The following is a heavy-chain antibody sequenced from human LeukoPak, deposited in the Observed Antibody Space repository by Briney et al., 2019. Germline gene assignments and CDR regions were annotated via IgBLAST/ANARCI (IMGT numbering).Heavy chain of an antibody. CDR1: GYTFTGYY. CDR2: INPNSGGT. CDR3: ARESDCSGGSCYSDY. D-gene: IGHD2-15*01. Sequence: ASVKVSCKASGYTFTGYYMHWVRQAPGQGREWMGWINPNSGGTNYAQKFQGRVTMTRDTSISTAYMELSRLRSDDTAVYYCARESDCSGGSCYSDYWGQGALVTVSS. J-gene: IGHJ4*02. V-gene: IGHV1-2*02.